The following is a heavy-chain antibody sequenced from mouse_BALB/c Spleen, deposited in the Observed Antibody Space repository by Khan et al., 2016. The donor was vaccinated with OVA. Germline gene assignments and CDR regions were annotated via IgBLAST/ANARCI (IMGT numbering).Heavy chain of an antibody. CDR2: INPSNGYS. V-gene: IGHV1-4*01. D-gene: IGHD2-14*01. Sequence: QVQLKQSGAELARPGASVKMSCKASGYTFTSYTIHWIKLRPGQGLEWIGYINPSNGYSNYNQKFKDKVTLTADKSSTTAYMQLSSLTSDDSAVYNCVRDGAYHRSDGWFAYGGLGTLVTVSA. CDR3: VRDGAYHRSDGWFAY. CDR1: GYTFTSYT. J-gene: IGHJ3*01.